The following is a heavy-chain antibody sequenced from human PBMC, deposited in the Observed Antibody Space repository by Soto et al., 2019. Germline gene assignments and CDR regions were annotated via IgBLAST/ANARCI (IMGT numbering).Heavy chain of an antibody. CDR1: GFTFSSYG. CDR3: ARVKQWLTYYYYYGMDV. J-gene: IGHJ6*01. Sequence: QVQLVESGGGVVQPGRSLRLSCAASGFTFSSYGMHWVRQAPGKGLEWVAVIWYDGSNKYYADSVKGRFTISRDNSKNTLYLQMNRLRAEETAVYYCARVKQWLTYYYYYGMDVWGQWTTVTVSS. D-gene: IGHD6-19*01. V-gene: IGHV3-33*01. CDR2: IWYDGSNK.